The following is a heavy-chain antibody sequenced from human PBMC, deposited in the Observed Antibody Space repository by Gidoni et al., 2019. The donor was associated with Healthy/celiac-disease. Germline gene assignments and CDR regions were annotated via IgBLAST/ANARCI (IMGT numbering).Heavy chain of an antibody. CDR1: GFTFSSYA. CDR2: ISGSVGST. CDR3: AKGVWYQLPPYWFDP. D-gene: IGHD2-2*01. V-gene: IGHV3-23*01. Sequence: EVQLLESGGGLVQPGGSLRLSCADSGFTFSSYAMSWVRQAPGKGLEWVSAISGSVGSTYYADSVKGRFTISRDNSKNTLYLQMNSLRAEDTAVYYCAKGVWYQLPPYWFDPWGQGTLVTVSS. J-gene: IGHJ5*02.